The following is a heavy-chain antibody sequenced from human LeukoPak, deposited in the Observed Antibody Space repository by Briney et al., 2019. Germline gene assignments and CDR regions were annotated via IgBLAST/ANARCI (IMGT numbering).Heavy chain of an antibody. CDR3: VRHTGSFPLGGMDV. Sequence: GSLGLSCAASGFTFRNYGMYWVRQAPGKGLEWVAIIWYDGSNKYYTDSAKGRFTISRDNSKNTLFLQMNSLRVEDTAVYYCVRHTGSFPLGGMDVWGQGTTVTVSS. V-gene: IGHV3-33*02. CDR1: GFTFRNYG. J-gene: IGHJ6*02. CDR2: IWYDGSNK. D-gene: IGHD1-26*01.